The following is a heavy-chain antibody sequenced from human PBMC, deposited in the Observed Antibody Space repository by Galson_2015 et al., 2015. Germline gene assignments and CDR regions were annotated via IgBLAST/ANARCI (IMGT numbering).Heavy chain of an antibody. CDR2: INWNGGSL. CDR3: AREYYYDSSGYLGDAFDI. CDR1: GFTFDEYG. Sequence: SLRLSCAASGFTFDEYGMSWVRQGPGKGLEWVSGINWNGGSLGYADSVKGRFTISSDDAKKSLYLQMNSLRAEDTALYYCAREYYYDSSGYLGDAFDIWGQGTMVTVSS. D-gene: IGHD3-22*01. V-gene: IGHV3-20*04. J-gene: IGHJ3*02.